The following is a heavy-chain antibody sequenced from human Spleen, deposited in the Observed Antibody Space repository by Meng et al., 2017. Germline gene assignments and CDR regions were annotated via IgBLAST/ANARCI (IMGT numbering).Heavy chain of an antibody. CDR2: INHSGST. CDR1: GGSFSDYY. Sequence: GSLRLSCVVSGGSFSDYYWSWIRQPPGKGLEWIGEINHSGSTNYNPSLESRATISVDTSKNQFSLKLSSVTAADTAVYYCARQISSPDRAFDIWGQGTMVTVSS. V-gene: IGHV4-34*01. J-gene: IGHJ3*02. CDR3: ARQISSPDRAFDI. D-gene: IGHD2-15*01.